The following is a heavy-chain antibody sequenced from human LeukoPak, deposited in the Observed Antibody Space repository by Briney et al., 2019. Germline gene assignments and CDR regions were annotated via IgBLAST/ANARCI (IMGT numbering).Heavy chain of an antibody. D-gene: IGHD3-10*01. CDR2: IYYSGST. CDR3: ARDRVHYYGSSWFDP. J-gene: IGHJ5*02. V-gene: IGHV4-31*03. Sequence: SETLSLTCTVSGGSISSGGYYWSWTRPHPGKGLEWIGYIYYSGSTYYNPSLKSRVTISVDTSKNQFSLKLSSVTAADTAVYYCARDRVHYYGSSWFDPWGQGTLVTVSS. CDR1: GGSISSGGYY.